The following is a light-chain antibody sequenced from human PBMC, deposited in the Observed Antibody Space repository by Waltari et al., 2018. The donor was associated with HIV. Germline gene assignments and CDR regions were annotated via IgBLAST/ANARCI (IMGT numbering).Light chain of an antibody. J-gene: IGLJ3*02. V-gene: IGLV3-25*03. CDR1: ALPKQY. Sequence: SYELTQPPSVSVSPGQTARIICSGEALPKQYAFWYQQKPGQAPVVVIYKDNERPSGIPERFSGSSSGTTVTLTISGVQADDEADYYCQSADSSGTYWVVGGGTKLTVL. CDR3: QSADSSGTYWV. CDR2: KDN.